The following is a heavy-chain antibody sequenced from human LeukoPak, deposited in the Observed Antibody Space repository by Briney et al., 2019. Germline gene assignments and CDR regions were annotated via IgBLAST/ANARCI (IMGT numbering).Heavy chain of an antibody. D-gene: IGHD6-13*01. CDR3: ATRSETVWGSSHLEYQFDY. J-gene: IGHJ4*02. Sequence: GASVKVSCKVSGYTLTELSMHWVRQAPGKGLEWMGGFDPEDGETIYAQKFQGRVTMTEDTSTDTAYMELSSLRSEDTAVYYCATRSETVWGSSHLEYQFDYWGQGTLVTVSS. CDR2: FDPEDGET. CDR1: GYTLTELS. V-gene: IGHV1-24*01.